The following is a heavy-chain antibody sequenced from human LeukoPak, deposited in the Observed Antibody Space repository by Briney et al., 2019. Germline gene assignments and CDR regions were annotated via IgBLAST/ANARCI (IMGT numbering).Heavy chain of an antibody. CDR3: ARDQYDTWSRRGNFDS. Sequence: GGSLRLSCAASGFTFSNYWMHWVRQGPGKGLVWVSRINSDGGTATYADSVKGRFTLSRDNAKNSLYLQMNSLRAEDTAVFYCARDQYDTWSRRGNFDSWGQGTLVIVSS. CDR2: INSDGGTA. V-gene: IGHV3-74*01. J-gene: IGHJ4*02. CDR1: GFTFSNYW. D-gene: IGHD3-3*01.